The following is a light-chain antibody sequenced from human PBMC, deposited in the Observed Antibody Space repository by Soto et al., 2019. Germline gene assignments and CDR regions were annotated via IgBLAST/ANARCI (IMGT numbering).Light chain of an antibody. J-gene: IGKJ3*01. CDR3: QQYGSSPRFP. Sequence: EIVLTQSPGTLSLSPGERATLSCRASQSVSSSYLAWYQQKPGQAPRLLIYAASSRATGIPDRFSGSGSGTDFTLTISRLEPEDFAVYYCQQYGSSPRFPFGTGTKVDIK. CDR2: AAS. CDR1: QSVSSSY. V-gene: IGKV3-20*01.